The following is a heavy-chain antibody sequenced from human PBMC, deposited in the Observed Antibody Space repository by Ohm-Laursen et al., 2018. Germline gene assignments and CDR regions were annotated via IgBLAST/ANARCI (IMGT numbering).Heavy chain of an antibody. J-gene: IGHJ4*02. Sequence: SLRLSCAAPRFTVSSSYMSWVRQTPEKGLEWVSLIHGGGNTYYADSVKGRFIISRDNSKNTLYLQMNSLRAEDTAIYYCARDEDYGEPVDFDYWGQGTLVTVSS. D-gene: IGHD4-17*01. V-gene: IGHV3-66*01. CDR1: RFTVSSSY. CDR2: IHGGGNT. CDR3: ARDEDYGEPVDFDY.